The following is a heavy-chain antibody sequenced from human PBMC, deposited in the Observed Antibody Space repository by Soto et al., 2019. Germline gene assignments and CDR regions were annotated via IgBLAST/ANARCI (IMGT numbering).Heavy chain of an antibody. J-gene: IGHJ4*02. Sequence: SQSKSVTCAIFGDSVSSNSAAWNWVRQSPSRGLEWLGRSYYRSKWSHDYAVSVKSRIAINTDTSKNQFSMQLNSVTPEDTAVYYCSKDRDCSSTTCYCDYRGQGTLVTVSS. D-gene: IGHD2-2*01. CDR2: SYYRSKWSH. CDR1: GDSVSSNSAA. V-gene: IGHV6-1*01. CDR3: SKDRDCSSTTCYCDY.